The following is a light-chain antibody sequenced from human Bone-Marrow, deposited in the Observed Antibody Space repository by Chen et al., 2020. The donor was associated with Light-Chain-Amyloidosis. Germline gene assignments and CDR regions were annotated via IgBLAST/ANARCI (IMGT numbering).Light chain of an antibody. CDR1: GSDVGGYNH. Sequence: QSALTQPASVSGSPGQSITISCTGTGSDVGGYNHVFWYQHHPGKAPKLMIYEVSNRPSGISNRFSGSKSGNTASLSISGLQAEDEADYYCSSYTSSVSYVFGSGTKVTVL. CDR2: EVS. CDR3: SSYTSSVSYV. V-gene: IGLV2-14*01. J-gene: IGLJ1*01.